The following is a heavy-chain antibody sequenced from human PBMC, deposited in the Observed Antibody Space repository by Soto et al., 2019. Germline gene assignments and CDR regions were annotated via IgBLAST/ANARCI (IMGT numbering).Heavy chain of an antibody. V-gene: IGHV4-59*12. Sequence: QVQLQESGPGLVKPSETLSLTCEVSGGSLSPYYWSWIRQAPGKRLEWIGYISHGGAAYYNPSLGRRVTISLNTSEKRFSLELSSVAAADTAIYYCARSDYYGYGGNRFDYWGQGTLVTVSS. CDR2: ISHGGAA. CDR1: GGSLSPYY. D-gene: IGHD3-16*01. J-gene: IGHJ4*02. CDR3: ARSDYYGYGGNRFDY.